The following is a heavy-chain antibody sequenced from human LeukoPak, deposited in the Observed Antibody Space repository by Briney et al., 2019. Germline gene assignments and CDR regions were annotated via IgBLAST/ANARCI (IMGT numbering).Heavy chain of an antibody. J-gene: IGHJ6*02. CDR3: TKRGGTYFAGMDV. V-gene: IGHV3-23*01. CDR1: GFTFSSHP. CDR2: VSGDGAST. D-gene: IGHD1-26*01. Sequence: GGSLRLSCAASGFTFSSHPMSWVRQAPGKVLEWVSSVSGDGASTWYADSVRGRFTISRDHSKNTLDLQMNSLRTDDTAVYYCTKRGGTYFAGMDVWGQGTTVTVSS.